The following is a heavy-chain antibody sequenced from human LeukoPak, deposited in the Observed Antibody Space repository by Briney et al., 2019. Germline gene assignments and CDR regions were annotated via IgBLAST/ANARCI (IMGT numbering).Heavy chain of an antibody. V-gene: IGHV3-21*01. CDR2: ISGSGSFA. CDR3: ARGRQWLGTGWAFDI. Sequence: GGSLRLSCAASGFTFSSYGMIWVRQAPGKGLEWVSSISGSGSFAYYADSVKGRFTISRDNAKNSLYLQMNSLRAEDTAVYYCARGRQWLGTGWAFDIWGQGTMVTVSS. D-gene: IGHD6-19*01. J-gene: IGHJ3*02. CDR1: GFTFSSYG.